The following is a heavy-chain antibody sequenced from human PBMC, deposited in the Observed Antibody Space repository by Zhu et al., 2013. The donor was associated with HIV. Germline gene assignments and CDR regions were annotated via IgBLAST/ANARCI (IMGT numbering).Heavy chain of an antibody. Sequence: QVQLQESGPGLVKPSETLSLTCTVSGGSISSYYWSWIRQPPGKALEWIGYIFYSGSTNYNPSLKSRVTISVDTSKNQFSLNLTSVTAADTAVYYCARGPTKYYFDYWGQGTLVTVFS. J-gene: IGHJ4*02. CDR1: GGSISSYY. CDR2: IFYSGST. V-gene: IGHV4-59*01. CDR3: ARGPTKYYFDY.